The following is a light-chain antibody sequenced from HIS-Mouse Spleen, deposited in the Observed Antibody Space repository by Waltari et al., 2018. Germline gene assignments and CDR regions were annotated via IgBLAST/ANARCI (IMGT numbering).Light chain of an antibody. V-gene: IGLV2-23*01. CDR1: SSDVGSYNL. CDR3: CSYAGSSFVV. Sequence: QSALTQPASVSGSPGQSITISCTGTSSDVGSYNLVSWYQQHPGKAPKLMIYEGSKLPSGVSNRFSGSKSGNTASLTIAGLQAEDEADYYCCSYAGSSFVVFGGGTKLTVL. J-gene: IGLJ2*01. CDR2: EGS.